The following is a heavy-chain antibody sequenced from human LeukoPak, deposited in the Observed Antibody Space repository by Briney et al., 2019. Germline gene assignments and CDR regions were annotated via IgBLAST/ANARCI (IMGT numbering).Heavy chain of an antibody. CDR2: FDPDDGET. J-gene: IGHJ4*02. CDR1: GYTLTELS. D-gene: IGHD6-19*01. Sequence: ASVKVSCKVSGYTLTELSMHWVRQAPGKGLEWMGGFDPDDGETIYAQKFQGRVTMTEDTSTDTAYMELSSLRSEDTAVYYCATSLAQWLVQGEFDYWGQGTLVTVSS. V-gene: IGHV1-24*01. CDR3: ATSLAQWLVQGEFDY.